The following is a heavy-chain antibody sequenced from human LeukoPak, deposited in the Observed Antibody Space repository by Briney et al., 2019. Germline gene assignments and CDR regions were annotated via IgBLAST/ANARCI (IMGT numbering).Heavy chain of an antibody. V-gene: IGHV1-2*02. D-gene: IGHD1-26*01. J-gene: IGHJ5*02. Sequence: GASVKVSCKASGYTFTGYYMHWVRQAPGQGLEWMGWINPNSGGTNYAQKFQGRVTMTRDTSISTAYMELSRLRAEDTAVYYCAKGQNSGSYRPDWFDPWGQGTLVTVSS. CDR2: INPNSGGT. CDR1: GYTFTGYY. CDR3: AKGQNSGSYRPDWFDP.